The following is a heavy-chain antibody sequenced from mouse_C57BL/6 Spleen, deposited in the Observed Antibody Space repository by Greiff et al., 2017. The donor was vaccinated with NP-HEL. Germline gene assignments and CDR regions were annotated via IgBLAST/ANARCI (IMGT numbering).Heavy chain of an antibody. CDR3: TNYYCSRTWCAY. CDR2: IDPETGGT. Sequence: VHLVESGAELVRPGASVTLSCKASGYTFTDYEMHWVKQTPVHGLEWIGAIDPETGGTAYNQKFKGKAILTADKSSSTAYMGSLSLTSDDSAVYYCTNYYCSRTWCAYWGQGTLVTVSA. D-gene: IGHD1-1*01. J-gene: IGHJ3*01. V-gene: IGHV1-15*01. CDR1: GYTFTDYE.